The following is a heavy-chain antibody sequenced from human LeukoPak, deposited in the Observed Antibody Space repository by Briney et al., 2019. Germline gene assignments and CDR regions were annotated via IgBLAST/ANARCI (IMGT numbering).Heavy chain of an antibody. CDR1: GFTFSSSG. D-gene: IGHD3-10*01. CDR2: MSCHRNNE. CDR3: AKPYGSGSYYKCFDY. Sequence: PGGSLRLSCAASGFTFSSSGMHWVRQAPGKGLEWVAVMSCHRNNEYYADSVKGRFTISRDNSKNTLYLQMNSLRDEDTAVYYCAKPYGSGSYYKCFDYWGQGTLGSVSS. J-gene: IGHJ4*02. V-gene: IGHV3-30*18.